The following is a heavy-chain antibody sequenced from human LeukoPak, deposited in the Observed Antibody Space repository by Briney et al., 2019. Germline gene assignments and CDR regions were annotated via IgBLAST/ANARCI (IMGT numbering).Heavy chain of an antibody. V-gene: IGHV4-39*01. J-gene: IGHJ6*02. CDR1: GGSISSSSYY. Sequence: PSETLSLTCTVSGGSISSSSYYWGWIRQPPGKGLEWIGSIYYSGSTYYNPFLKSRVTITVDTSKNQFSLKLSSVTAADTAVYYCARHVISGSGLLADYYYYGMDVWGQGTTVTVSS. CDR2: IYYSGST. CDR3: ARHVISGSGLLADYYYYGMDV. D-gene: IGHD1-26*01.